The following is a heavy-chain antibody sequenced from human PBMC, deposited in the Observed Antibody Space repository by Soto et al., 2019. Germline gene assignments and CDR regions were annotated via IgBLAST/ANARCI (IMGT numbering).Heavy chain of an antibody. CDR2: ISYDGSNK. J-gene: IGHJ4*02. D-gene: IGHD3-3*01. V-gene: IGHV3-30-3*01. CDR3: ARDKGDLRFLEGSYHFDY. Sequence: QVQLVESGGGVVQPGRSLRLSCAASGFTFSSCAMHWVRQAPGKGLEWVALISYDGSNKYYADSVKGRFTISRDNSKNSLYRKKNSLRVEDTAVYYCARDKGDLRFLEGSYHFDYWGQGTLAPVPP. CDR1: GFTFSSCA.